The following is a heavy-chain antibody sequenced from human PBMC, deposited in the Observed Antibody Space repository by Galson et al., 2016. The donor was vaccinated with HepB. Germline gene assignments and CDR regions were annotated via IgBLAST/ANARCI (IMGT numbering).Heavy chain of an antibody. D-gene: IGHD1-1*01. CDR2: IDYSGRT. J-gene: IGHJ3*01. CDR1: GGSVSSDSYH. CDR3: ARPTGNAYDV. Sequence: SETLSLTCTVSGGSVSSDSYHWGWIRQPPGKGLEWIGNIDYSGRTFFNPSLKSRISITRDTSKNQFSLNIRSVNAADTAVYYCARPTGNAYDVWGQGTLITVSS. V-gene: IGHV4-39*01.